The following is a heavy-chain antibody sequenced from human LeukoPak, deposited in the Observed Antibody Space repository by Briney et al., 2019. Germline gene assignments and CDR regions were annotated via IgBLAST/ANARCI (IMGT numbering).Heavy chain of an antibody. CDR1: GGSISSGDYS. CDR3: ARGRSSSWYEAVFFDY. J-gene: IGHJ4*02. Sequence: PSETLSLTCAVSGGSISSGDYSWSWIRQPPGKGLEWIGYIYHSGSTYYNPSPKSRVIISVDRSKNQFSLRMTSVTAADTAVYYCARGRSSSWYEAVFFDYWGQGTLVIVSS. CDR2: IYHSGST. V-gene: IGHV4-30-2*01. D-gene: IGHD6-13*01.